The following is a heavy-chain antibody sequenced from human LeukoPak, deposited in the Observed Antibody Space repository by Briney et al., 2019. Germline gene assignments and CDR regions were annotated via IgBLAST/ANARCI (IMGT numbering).Heavy chain of an antibody. J-gene: IGHJ1*01. CDR3: AKGDCWTVVGEFLHP. CDR2: IRYDGSQK. Sequence: GGSLRLSCAASGFTFSSYGMFWVRQAPGKGLEWVGVIRYDGSQKHYADSVKGRFTISRDNSKDNLYLQMNSLRVEDTAVYYCAKGDCWTVVGEFLHPWGQGTLVTVSS. D-gene: IGHD3/OR15-3a*01. V-gene: IGHV3-30*02. CDR1: GFTFSSYG.